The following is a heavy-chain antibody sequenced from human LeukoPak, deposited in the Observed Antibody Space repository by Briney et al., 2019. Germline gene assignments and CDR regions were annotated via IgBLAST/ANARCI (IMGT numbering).Heavy chain of an antibody. J-gene: IGHJ4*02. CDR1: GFAFSDYY. V-gene: IGHV3-11*06. Sequence: PGGSLRLSCAASGFAFSDYYMTWIRQAPGKGLEWVSSISSSSSYIYYADSVKGRFTISRDNAKNSLYLQMNSLRAEDTAVYYCARDHMVRGVTALYYFDYWGQGTLVTVSS. CDR3: ARDHMVRGVTALYYFDY. CDR2: ISSSSSYI. D-gene: IGHD3-10*01.